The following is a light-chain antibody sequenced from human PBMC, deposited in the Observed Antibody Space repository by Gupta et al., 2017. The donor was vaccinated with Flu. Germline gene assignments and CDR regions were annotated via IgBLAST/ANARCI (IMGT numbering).Light chain of an antibody. Sequence: GDRVTITCLASQCISNYLPWYQQKTVKVHKLLIYGASTLQTGVPPRFSGSGSGTHFTLTISSLQPEDVATYYCQKSSSCPWTFGQGTKVEIK. CDR2: GAS. V-gene: IGKV1-27*01. CDR1: QCISNY. J-gene: IGKJ1*01. CDR3: QKSSSCPWT.